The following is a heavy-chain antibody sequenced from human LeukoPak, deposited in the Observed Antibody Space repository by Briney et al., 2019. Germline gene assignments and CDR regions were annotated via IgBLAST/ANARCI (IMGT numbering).Heavy chain of an antibody. Sequence: SETLSLTCTVSGGSISSYYWSWIRQPPGKRLEWIGYIFDSGSTNYNPSLKSRVTISVDTSKNQFSLKLSSVTAADTAVYYCARDYYDSSGYDYWGQGTLVTVSS. V-gene: IGHV4-59*01. J-gene: IGHJ4*02. D-gene: IGHD3-22*01. CDR1: GGSISSYY. CDR2: IFDSGST. CDR3: ARDYYDSSGYDY.